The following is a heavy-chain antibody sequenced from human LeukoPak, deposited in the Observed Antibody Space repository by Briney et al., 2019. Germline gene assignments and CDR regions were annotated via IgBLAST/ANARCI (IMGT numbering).Heavy chain of an antibody. CDR1: GFTVSSNY. Sequence: GGSLRLSRAASGFTVSSNYMSWVRQAPGKGLEWVSVIYSGGSTYYADSVKGRFTISRDNSKNTLYLQMNSLRAEDTAVYYCARSQLNYGGNPPHFDYWGQGTLVTVSS. V-gene: IGHV3-66*01. D-gene: IGHD4-17*01. CDR3: ARSQLNYGGNPPHFDY. J-gene: IGHJ4*02. CDR2: IYSGGST.